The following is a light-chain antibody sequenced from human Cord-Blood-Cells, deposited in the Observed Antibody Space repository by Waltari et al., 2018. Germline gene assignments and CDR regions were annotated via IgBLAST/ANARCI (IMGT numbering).Light chain of an antibody. Sequence: QSVLTQQPSVSEAPRQRVTISCSGSSSNIGNNAVNWYQQLPGKAPKLLIYYDDLLPSWVSDRFSGSKSGTSASLAISGLQSEDEADYYCAAWDDSLNGYVFGTGTKVTVL. CDR1: SSNIGNNA. CDR2: YDD. J-gene: IGLJ1*01. V-gene: IGLV1-36*01. CDR3: AAWDDSLNGYV.